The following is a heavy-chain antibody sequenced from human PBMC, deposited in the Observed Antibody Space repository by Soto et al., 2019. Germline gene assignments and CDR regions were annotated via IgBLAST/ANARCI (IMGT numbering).Heavy chain of an antibody. CDR2: ISSSSSTI. CDR3: ARRVLRFLEWAPMDV. J-gene: IGHJ6*02. CDR1: GFTFSSYS. D-gene: IGHD3-3*01. Sequence: PGGSLRLSCAASGFTFSSYSMNWVRQAPGKGLEWVSYISSSSSTIYYADSVKGRFTISRDNAKNSLYLQMNSLRDEDTAVYYCARRVLRFLEWAPMDVWGQGTTVTVSS. V-gene: IGHV3-48*02.